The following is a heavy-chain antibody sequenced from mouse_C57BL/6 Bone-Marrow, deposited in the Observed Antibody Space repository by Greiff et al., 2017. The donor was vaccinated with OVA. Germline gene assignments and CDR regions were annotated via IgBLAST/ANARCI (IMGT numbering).Heavy chain of an antibody. CDR2: IHPYSGST. CDR3: ARTTVVDWYFDV. V-gene: IGHV1-64*01. Sequence: VQLQPPGAELVKPGASVKLSRKASGYTFTSYWMHWVKPRPGQGLEWIGMIHPYSGSTYYNEKFKSKATLTVDKSSSTAYMQLSSLTSEDSAVYYGARTTVVDWYFDVWGTGTTVTVSS. CDR1: GYTFTSYW. J-gene: IGHJ1*03. D-gene: IGHD1-1*01.